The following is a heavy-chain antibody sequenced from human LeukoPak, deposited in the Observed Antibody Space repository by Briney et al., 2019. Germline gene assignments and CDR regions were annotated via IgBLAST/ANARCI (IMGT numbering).Heavy chain of an antibody. CDR1: GSSISSSSYY. Sequence: SSETLSLTCTVSGSSISSSSYYWGWIRQPPGKGLEWIGSIYYSGSTYYNPSLKSRVTISVDTSKNQFSLKLSSVTAADTAVYYCARLEPQWIPFDYWGQRTLVTVSS. CDR3: ARLEPQWIPFDY. CDR2: IYYSGST. V-gene: IGHV4-39*01. D-gene: IGHD1-26*01. J-gene: IGHJ4*02.